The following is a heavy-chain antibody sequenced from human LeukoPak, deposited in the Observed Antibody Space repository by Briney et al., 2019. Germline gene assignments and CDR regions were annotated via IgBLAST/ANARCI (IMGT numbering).Heavy chain of an antibody. CDR1: GFTFTTYA. V-gene: IGHV3-23*01. CDR2: ISGSAGRT. J-gene: IGHJ4*02. Sequence: GGSLRLSCAASGFTFTTYAMSWVSQAPGKGLEWVSGISGSAGRTNYADSVKGRFTISRDNSKNTLYVQMNSLRAEDTAVYYCAKLSCSGGSCYPPFDYWGQGTLVTVSS. CDR3: AKLSCSGGSCYPPFDY. D-gene: IGHD2-15*01.